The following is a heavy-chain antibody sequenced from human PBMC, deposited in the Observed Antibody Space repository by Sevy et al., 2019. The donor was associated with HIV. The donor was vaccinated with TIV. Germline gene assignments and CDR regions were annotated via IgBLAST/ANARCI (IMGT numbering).Heavy chain of an antibody. J-gene: IGHJ4*02. CDR2: IYYSGST. D-gene: IGHD6-13*01. V-gene: IGHV4-39*01. CDR3: ARHVRSSSWLVFDY. Sequence: SETLSLTCTVSGGSISSSSYYWGWIRQPPGKGLEWIGSIYYSGSTYYNPSLKSRVTISVDTSKNQFSLKLSSVTAADTAVYYCARHVRSSSWLVFDYWGQGTLVTVSS. CDR1: GGSISSSSYY.